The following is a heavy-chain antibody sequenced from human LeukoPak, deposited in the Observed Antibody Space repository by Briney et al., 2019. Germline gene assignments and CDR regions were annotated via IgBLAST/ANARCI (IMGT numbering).Heavy chain of an antibody. Sequence: SETLSLTCAVYGGSLSGYYWSWIRQPPGKGLEWIGEINHSGSTNYNPSLKSRVTISVDTSKNQFSLKLSSVTAADTAVYYCARYSGTYYVYWGQGTLVTVSS. J-gene: IGHJ4*02. V-gene: IGHV4-34*01. CDR3: ARYSGTYYVY. D-gene: IGHD1-26*01. CDR1: GGSLSGYY. CDR2: INHSGST.